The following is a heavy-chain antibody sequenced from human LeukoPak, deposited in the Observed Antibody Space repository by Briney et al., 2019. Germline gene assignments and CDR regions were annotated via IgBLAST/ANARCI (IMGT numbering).Heavy chain of an antibody. CDR2: ISSSSSYI. V-gene: IGHV3-21*01. D-gene: IGHD2/OR15-2a*01. Sequence: PGGSLRLSCAASGFTFSSYSMNWVRQAPGKGLECVSSISSSSSYIYYADSVKGRFTISRDNAKNSLYLQMNSLRAEDTAVYYCARALRSMWGYMDVWGKGTTVTVSS. CDR1: GFTFSSYS. CDR3: ARALRSMWGYMDV. J-gene: IGHJ6*03.